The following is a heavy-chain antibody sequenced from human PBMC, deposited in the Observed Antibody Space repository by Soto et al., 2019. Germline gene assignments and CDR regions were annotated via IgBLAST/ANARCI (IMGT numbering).Heavy chain of an antibody. CDR3: ARERGQVAGTTAIGP. V-gene: IGHV1-3*04. CDR1: GYTFTRYA. D-gene: IGHD6-19*01. J-gene: IGHJ5*02. CDR2: INTGNGNT. Sequence: ASVKGSCKASGYTFTRYAVRWVRQAPGQRLEWMGWINTGNGNTNYAQKLQGRVTMTTDTSTSTAYMELRSLRSDDTAVYYCARERGQVAGTTAIGPWGQGTLVTVSS.